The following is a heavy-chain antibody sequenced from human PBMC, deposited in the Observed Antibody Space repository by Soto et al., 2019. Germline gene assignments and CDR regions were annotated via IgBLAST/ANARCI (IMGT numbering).Heavy chain of an antibody. V-gene: IGHV3-30*18. Sequence: GGSLRLSCAASGFTFSNYGMHWVRQAPGKGLEWVAFISDDGSNKYYADSMKGRFTMSRDNSKSTLYLQMNSLRVEDTAVYYCTKRRNVLRFLEWSSGMEVWGQGTTVTVSS. CDR1: GFTFSNYG. CDR2: ISDDGSNK. CDR3: TKRRNVLRFLEWSSGMEV. J-gene: IGHJ6*02. D-gene: IGHD3-3*01.